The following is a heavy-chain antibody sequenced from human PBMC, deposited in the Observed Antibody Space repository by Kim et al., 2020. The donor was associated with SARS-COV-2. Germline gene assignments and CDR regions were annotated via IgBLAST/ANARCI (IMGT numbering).Heavy chain of an antibody. CDR1: GYTFTGYY. Sequence: ASVKVSCKASGYTFTGYYMHWVRQAPGQGLEWMGWISPNNGGTNYAQKFQGWVTMTWDTSISTAYMELSRLRSDDTAVYYCARGRDWKYLFFDYWSQGTLVTVSS. V-gene: IGHV1-2*04. D-gene: IGHD1-7*01. CDR3: ARGRDWKYLFFDY. J-gene: IGHJ4*02. CDR2: ISPNNGGT.